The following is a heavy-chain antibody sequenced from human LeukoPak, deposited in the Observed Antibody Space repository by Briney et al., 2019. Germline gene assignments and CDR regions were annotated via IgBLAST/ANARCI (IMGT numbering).Heavy chain of an antibody. CDR2: INPNSGGT. V-gene: IGHV1-2*06. CDR1: GYTFTGYY. Sequence: ASVKVSCKASGYTFTGYYMHWVRQAPGQGLEWVGRINPNSGGTNYAQKFQGRVTMTRDTSISTAYMELSRLRSDDTAAYYCARLPSPYCSSTSCYTNWFDPWGQGTLVTVSS. D-gene: IGHD2-2*02. J-gene: IGHJ5*02. CDR3: ARLPSPYCSSTSCYTNWFDP.